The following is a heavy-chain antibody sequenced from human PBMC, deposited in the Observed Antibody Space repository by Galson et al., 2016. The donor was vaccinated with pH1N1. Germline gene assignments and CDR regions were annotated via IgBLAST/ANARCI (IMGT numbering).Heavy chain of an antibody. Sequence: SLRLSCAASGFIFSHYAIQWVRRAPGEGLEWLSAISHNVYYKHYSDSVEGRFSISRDNSRNRVFLQMDSLRPEDTAVYYCARSLPSSGPQRNPFDVWGQGTTVIVSS. CDR3: ARSLPSSGPQRNPFDV. V-gene: IGHV3-30*04. D-gene: IGHD3-22*01. CDR1: GFIFSHYA. CDR2: ISHNVYYK. J-gene: IGHJ6*02.